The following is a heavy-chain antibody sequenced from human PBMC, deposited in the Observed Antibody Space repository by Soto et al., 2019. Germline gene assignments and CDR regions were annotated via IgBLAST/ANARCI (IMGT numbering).Heavy chain of an antibody. D-gene: IGHD1-1*01. Sequence: GGSLRLSCAASGFTFSSYSMNWVRQAPGKGLEWVSSISSSSSYIYYADSVKGRFTISRDNAKNSLYLQMNSLRAEDTAVYYCARDFSRETAYYYYGMDVWGQGTTVTVSS. CDR2: ISSSSSYI. CDR3: ARDFSRETAYYYYGMDV. CDR1: GFTFSSYS. J-gene: IGHJ6*02. V-gene: IGHV3-21*01.